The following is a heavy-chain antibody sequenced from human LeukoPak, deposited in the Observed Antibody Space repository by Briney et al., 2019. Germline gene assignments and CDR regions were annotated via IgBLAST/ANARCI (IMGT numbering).Heavy chain of an antibody. Sequence: SETLSLTCTVSGGSISSYYWSWIRQPAGKGLEWIGRIYTSGSTDYNPSLKSRVTMSVDTSKNQFSLKLSSVTTADTAVYYCAREGSSGWLFDYWGQGTLVTVSS. J-gene: IGHJ4*02. V-gene: IGHV4-4*07. CDR2: IYTSGST. CDR1: GGSISSYY. D-gene: IGHD6-19*01. CDR3: AREGSSGWLFDY.